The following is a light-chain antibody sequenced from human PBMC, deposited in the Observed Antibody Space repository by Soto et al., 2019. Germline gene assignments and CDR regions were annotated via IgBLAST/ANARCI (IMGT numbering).Light chain of an antibody. CDR2: DAS. CDR3: QQRRNWPPWT. CDR1: QSVSTY. Sequence: EIVLTQSPATLSLSPGERATLSCRASQSVSTYLAWYQQKPGQAPSLLIYDASNRAAGIPARFSGSGSGTDFTLTISSLEPEDFAVYYCQQRRNWPPWTFGQGTKVEIK. J-gene: IGKJ1*01. V-gene: IGKV3-11*01.